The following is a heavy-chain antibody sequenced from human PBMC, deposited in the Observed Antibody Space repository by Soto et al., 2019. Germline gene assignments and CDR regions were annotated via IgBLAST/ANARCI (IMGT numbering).Heavy chain of an antibody. V-gene: IGHV3-23*01. CDR3: AKSPHVLLWFGESTPFFYFDY. CDR2: ISGSGGST. CDR1: GFTFGSYA. D-gene: IGHD3-10*01. Sequence: GGSLRLSCAASGFTFGSYAMSWVRQAPGKGLEWVSAISGSGGSTYYADSVKGRFTISRDKTKNTLYLQMNSLRAEDTAVYYCAKSPHVLLWFGESTPFFYFDYWGQGTLVTVSS. J-gene: IGHJ4*02.